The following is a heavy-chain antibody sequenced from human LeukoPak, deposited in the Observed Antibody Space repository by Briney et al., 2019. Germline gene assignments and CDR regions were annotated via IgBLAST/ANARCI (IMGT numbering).Heavy chain of an antibody. CDR3: AKDNPIAAAGFFDY. V-gene: IGHV3-30*18. D-gene: IGHD6-13*01. CDR2: ISYDGSNK. CDR1: GFTFSSYG. Sequence: PGRSLRLSCAASGFTFSSYGMHWVRQAPGKGLEWVAVISYDGSNKYYADSVKGRFTISRDSSKNTLYLQMNSLRAEDTAVYYCAKDNPIAAAGFFDYWGQGTLVTVSS. J-gene: IGHJ4*02.